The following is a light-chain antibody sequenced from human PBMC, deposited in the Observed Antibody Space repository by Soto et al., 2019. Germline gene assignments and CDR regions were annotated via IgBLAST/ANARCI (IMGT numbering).Light chain of an antibody. CDR3: QQYDSSPRT. CDR1: QSVSSSY. Sequence: EIGFAPSPGPLSLSSGGRATLSCRASQSVSSSYLAWYQQKPGQAPRLLIYRTSNRATGIPDRFSGSGSGTDFTLTISRLEPEDFAVYWCQQYDSSPRTFGQGTKV. V-gene: IGKV3-20*01. J-gene: IGKJ1*01. CDR2: RTS.